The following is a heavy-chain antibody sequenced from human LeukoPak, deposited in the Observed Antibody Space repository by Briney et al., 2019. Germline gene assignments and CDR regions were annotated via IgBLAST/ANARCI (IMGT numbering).Heavy chain of an antibody. Sequence: ASVKVSCKASGYAFTGYYMHWVRQAPGQGLEWMGRINPNSGGTNYAQKFQGRVTMTRDTSISTAYMELSRLRSDDTAVYYCARIPITMVRGVRDYWGQGTLVTVSS. CDR2: INPNSGGT. CDR1: GYAFTGYY. J-gene: IGHJ4*02. CDR3: ARIPITMVRGVRDY. D-gene: IGHD3-10*01. V-gene: IGHV1-2*06.